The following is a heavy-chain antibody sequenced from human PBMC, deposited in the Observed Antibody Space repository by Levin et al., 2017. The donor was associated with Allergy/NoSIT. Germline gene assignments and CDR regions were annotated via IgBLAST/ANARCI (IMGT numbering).Heavy chain of an antibody. CDR1: AFTVSNNY. CDR3: ARGRVLGLSGSPAFDI. J-gene: IGHJ3*02. Sequence: GGSLRLSCAASAFTVSNNYMSWVRQAPGKGLEWVSLIYSDGSTYYADSVKGRFIISRDNSKNTLYLQMNSLRAEDTAVYYCARGRVLGLSGSPAFDIWGQGTMVTVSS. CDR2: IYSDGST. V-gene: IGHV3-53*01. D-gene: IGHD1-26*01.